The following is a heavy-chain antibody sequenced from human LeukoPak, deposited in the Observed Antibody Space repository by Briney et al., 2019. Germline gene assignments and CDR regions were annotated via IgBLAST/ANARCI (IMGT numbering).Heavy chain of an antibody. Sequence: SETLSLTCTVSGGSISSYYWSWIRQPAGKGLEWIGRIYTSGSTNYNPSLKSRVTMSVDTSKNQFSLKLSSVTAADTAVYYCARGELLLWFGEPADAFDIWGQGTMVTVSS. D-gene: IGHD3-10*01. CDR1: GGSISSYY. CDR3: ARGELLLWFGEPADAFDI. J-gene: IGHJ3*02. CDR2: IYTSGST. V-gene: IGHV4-4*07.